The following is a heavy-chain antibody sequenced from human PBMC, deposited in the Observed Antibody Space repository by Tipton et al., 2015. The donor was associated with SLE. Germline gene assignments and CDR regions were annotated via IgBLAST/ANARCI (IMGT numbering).Heavy chain of an antibody. J-gene: IGHJ6*03. Sequence: TLSLTCTVSGGSISSYYWSWIRQPPGKGLEWIGYIYYSGGTNYNPSLKSRVTISVDTSKNQFSLKLSSVTAADTAVYYCARVGAAAGSLYYYYYMDVWGKGTTVTVSS. D-gene: IGHD6-13*01. CDR3: ARVGAAAGSLYYYYYMDV. V-gene: IGHV4-59*01. CDR2: IYYSGGT. CDR1: GGSISSYY.